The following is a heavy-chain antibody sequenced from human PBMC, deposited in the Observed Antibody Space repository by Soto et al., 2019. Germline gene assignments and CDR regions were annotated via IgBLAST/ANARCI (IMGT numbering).Heavy chain of an antibody. CDR3: ARSGPTRVNYGLDV. D-gene: IGHD1-1*01. J-gene: IGHJ6*02. CDR2: ITAPSTTI. CDR1: GCIFSTYT. Sequence: PGLTLRLSWAVSGCIFSTYTMNWVRQAPGKGLEWRAYITAPSTTISYRYGVKGRFTISRDNANRSLFLTLQRIRYDATAVYSCARSGPTRVNYGLDVCG. V-gene: IGHV3-48*02.